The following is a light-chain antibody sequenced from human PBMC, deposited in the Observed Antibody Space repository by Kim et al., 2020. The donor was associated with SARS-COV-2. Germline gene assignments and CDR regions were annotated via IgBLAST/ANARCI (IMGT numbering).Light chain of an antibody. J-gene: IGKJ4*01. V-gene: IGKV1-33*01. CDR2: ETS. CDR3: QQDDNFPLT. Sequence: DIQMTQSPSSLSASVGDRVTITCQASHDITTFLNWYQQKPGRAPKLLIYETSNLQKGVPLRFSGSGSGTHFTFTISSLQPEDIATYYCQQDDNFPLTFGGGTKLEI. CDR1: HDITTF.